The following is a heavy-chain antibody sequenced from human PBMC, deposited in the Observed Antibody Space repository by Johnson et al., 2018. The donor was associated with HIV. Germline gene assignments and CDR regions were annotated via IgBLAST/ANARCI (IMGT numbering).Heavy chain of an antibody. CDR3: AELPGFGDHDDGAVDI. J-gene: IGHJ3*02. D-gene: IGHD4-17*01. Sequence: QVLLVESGGGVVQPGRSLRLSCAASGFTFSSYAMHWVRQAPGKGLEWVAVISYDGSNKYYADSVKGRFTISRDNSKNTLYLQMNSLRAEDTAVYYCAELPGFGDHDDGAVDIWGQGTMVTVSS. V-gene: IGHV3-30-3*01. CDR2: ISYDGSNK. CDR1: GFTFSSYA.